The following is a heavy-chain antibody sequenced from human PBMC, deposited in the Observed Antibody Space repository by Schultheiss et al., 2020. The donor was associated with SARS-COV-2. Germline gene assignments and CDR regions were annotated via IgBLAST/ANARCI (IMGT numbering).Heavy chain of an antibody. V-gene: IGHV3-33*01. CDR1: GFTFSSYG. D-gene: IGHD4-17*01. J-gene: IGHJ2*01. CDR2: IWYDGSNK. Sequence: GGSLRLSCAASGFTFSSYGMHWVRQAPGKGLEWVAVIWYDGSNKYYADSVRGRFTISRDNAKNILYLQMNSLRAEDTAVYYCARDQATTGNWYFALWGRGTLVTVSS. CDR3: ARDQATTGNWYFAL.